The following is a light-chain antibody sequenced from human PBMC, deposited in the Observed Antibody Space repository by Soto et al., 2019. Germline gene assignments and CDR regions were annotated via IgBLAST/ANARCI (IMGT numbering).Light chain of an antibody. CDR2: GAS. CDR1: QSVSSSY. V-gene: IGKV3-20*01. Sequence: EIVLTQSPGTPSLSPGERATLSCRASQSVSSSYLAWYQQKPGQAPRLLIYGASSRATGIPDRFSGSGSGTDFTLTISRLEPEDFAVYYCQQYDSSPPTWTFGQGTKVEIK. CDR3: QQYDSSPPTWT. J-gene: IGKJ1*01.